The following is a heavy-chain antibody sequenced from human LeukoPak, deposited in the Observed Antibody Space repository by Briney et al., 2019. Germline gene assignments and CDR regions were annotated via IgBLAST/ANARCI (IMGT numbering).Heavy chain of an antibody. Sequence: PGGSLRLSCAASGLTFSSYSMNWVRQAPGKGLEWVSSISSSSSYIYYADSVKGRFTISRDNAKNSLYLQMNSLRVEDTAVYYCARSDLPAAIYWGQGTLVAVSS. CDR3: ARSDLPAAIY. CDR1: GLTFSSYS. V-gene: IGHV3-21*01. CDR2: ISSSSSYI. D-gene: IGHD2-2*01. J-gene: IGHJ4*02.